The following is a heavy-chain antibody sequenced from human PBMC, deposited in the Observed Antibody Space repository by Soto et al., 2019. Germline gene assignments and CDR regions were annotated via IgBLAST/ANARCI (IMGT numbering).Heavy chain of an antibody. J-gene: IGHJ5*02. Sequence: ASVKVSCKASGYTFTGYYMHWVRQAPGQGLEWMGWINPNSGGTNYAQKFQGWVTMTRNTSISTAYMELSSLRSEDTAVYYCARGGCSSTSCYDWLNPWGQGTLVTVSS. CDR3: ARGGCSSTSCYDWLNP. D-gene: IGHD2-2*01. V-gene: IGHV1-2*04. CDR2: INPNSGGT. CDR1: GYTFTGYY.